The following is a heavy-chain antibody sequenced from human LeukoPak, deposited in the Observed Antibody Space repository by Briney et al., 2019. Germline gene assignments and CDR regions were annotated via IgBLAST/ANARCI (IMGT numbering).Heavy chain of an antibody. CDR1: GFTFSSYG. V-gene: IGHV3-23*01. Sequence: GGSLRLSCAASGFTFSSYGMSWVRQAPGKGLEWVSGISGSGGNTYYADSVKGRFTISRDNSKNTLYLQMNSLRAEDTAVYYCASDSYSPEYFQHWGQGTLVTVSS. CDR2: ISGSGGNT. CDR3: ASDSYSPEYFQH. J-gene: IGHJ1*01. D-gene: IGHD2-21*02.